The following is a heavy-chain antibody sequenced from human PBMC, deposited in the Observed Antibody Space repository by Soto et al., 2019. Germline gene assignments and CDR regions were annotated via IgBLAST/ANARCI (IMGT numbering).Heavy chain of an antibody. J-gene: IGHJ6*03. CDR1: GFTFSSYD. CDR2: IGTAGDT. CDR3: ARGIRGGYYYYMDV. Sequence: GGSLRLSCAASGFTFSSYDMHWVRQATGKGLEWVSAIGTAGDTYYPGSVKGRFTISRENAKNSLYLQMNSLRAGDTAVYYCARGIRGGYYYYMDVWGKGTTVTVSS. V-gene: IGHV3-13*01. D-gene: IGHD3-10*01.